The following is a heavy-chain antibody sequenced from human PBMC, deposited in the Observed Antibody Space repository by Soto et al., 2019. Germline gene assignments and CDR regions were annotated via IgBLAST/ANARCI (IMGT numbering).Heavy chain of an antibody. Sequence: ASVKVSCTASGYSFTGYYMHWVRQAPGQGLEWMGWINPNSGGTNYAQKFQGRVTMTRDTSISTAYMELSSLRSDDTAVYYCARAPTGTTLDYWGQGTLVTVSS. D-gene: IGHD1-7*01. CDR2: INPNSGGT. J-gene: IGHJ4*02. CDR1: GYSFTGYY. V-gene: IGHV1-2*02. CDR3: ARAPTGTTLDY.